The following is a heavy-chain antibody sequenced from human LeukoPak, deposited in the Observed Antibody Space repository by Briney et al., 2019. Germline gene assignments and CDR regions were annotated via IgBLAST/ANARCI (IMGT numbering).Heavy chain of an antibody. Sequence: SETLSLTCTVSGGSISSYYWSWIRQPAGKGLEWIGRIYTSGSTNYNPSLKSRVTMSVDTSKNQFSLNLSSVTAADTAVYYCARDSFSVAGYYYYYGMDVWGQGTTVTVSS. D-gene: IGHD6-19*01. CDR1: GGSISSYY. J-gene: IGHJ6*02. CDR3: ARDSFSVAGYYYYYGMDV. V-gene: IGHV4-4*07. CDR2: IYTSGST.